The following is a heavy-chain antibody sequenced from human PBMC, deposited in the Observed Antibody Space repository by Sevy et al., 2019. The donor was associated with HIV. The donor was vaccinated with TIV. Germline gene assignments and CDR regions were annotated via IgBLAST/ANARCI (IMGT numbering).Heavy chain of an antibody. CDR1: GFTFGDYA. D-gene: IGHD2-15*01. CDR3: TRAYCTRGSCYGWFDP. V-gene: IGHV3-49*03. J-gene: IGHJ5*02. Sequence: SLRLSCTASGFTFGDYAMSWFRQAPGKGLEWVGFIRSNAYGGTTEYAASVKGRFTISRDDSKSIAYLQMNSLKTEDTPVYYCTRAYCTRGSCYGWFDPWGQGTTVTVSS. CDR2: IRSNAYGGTT.